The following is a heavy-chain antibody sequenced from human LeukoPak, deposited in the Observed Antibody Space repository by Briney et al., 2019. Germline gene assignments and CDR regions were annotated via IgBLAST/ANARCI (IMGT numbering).Heavy chain of an antibody. J-gene: IGHJ4*02. D-gene: IGHD2-2*01. CDR1: GYIFVNYG. Sequence: ASVKVSCKTSGYIFVNYGINWVRQAPGQGLEWMGWISLKGGSAGYAQRVQGRVTLTTDTSTNTAYMELRSLRADDTAVYYCARVSYLRPYQLDSWGQGTLVSISS. V-gene: IGHV1-18*01. CDR3: ARVSYLRPYQLDS. CDR2: ISLKGGSA.